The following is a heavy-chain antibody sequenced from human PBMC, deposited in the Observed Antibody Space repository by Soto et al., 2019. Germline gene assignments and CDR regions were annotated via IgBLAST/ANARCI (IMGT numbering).Heavy chain of an antibody. Sequence: PGGSLRLSREASGFDFRIYEMNWVRQAPGKGLEWLSYIGSTGSTIYYADSVKGRFTISRDDGKNSVYLQMNTLRAEDTAVYYCARRGYSGYDWGWYFDFWGQGTPVTVSS. CDR3: ARRGYSGYDWGWYFDF. CDR1: GFDFRIYE. D-gene: IGHD5-12*01. CDR2: IGSTGSTI. V-gene: IGHV3-48*03. J-gene: IGHJ4*02.